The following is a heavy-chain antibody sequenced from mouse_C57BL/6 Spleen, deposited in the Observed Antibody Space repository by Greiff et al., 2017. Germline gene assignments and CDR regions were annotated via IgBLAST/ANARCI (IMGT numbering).Heavy chain of an antibody. Sequence: QVQLQQPGAELVKPGASVKLSCKASGYTFTSYWMQWVKQRPGQGLEWIGEIDPSDSYTNYNQKFKGKATLTVDTSSSTAYMQLSSLTSEDSAVYYCALRRGFDYWGQGTTRTVSS. D-gene: IGHD2-12*01. CDR3: ALRRGFDY. CDR1: GYTFTSYW. V-gene: IGHV1-50*01. CDR2: IDPSDSYT. J-gene: IGHJ2*01.